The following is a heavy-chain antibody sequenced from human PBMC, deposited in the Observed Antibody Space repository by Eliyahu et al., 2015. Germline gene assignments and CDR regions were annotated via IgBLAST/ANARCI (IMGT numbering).Heavy chain of an antibody. CDR2: GDST. D-gene: IGHD3-10*01. Sequence: GDSTYYADSVKGRFSISRDNSKNTLYLQMNSLRAEDTAVYYCAKGSGVPITMVRGVIIKGRSWFDPWGQGTLVTVSS. J-gene: IGHJ5*02. V-gene: IGHV3-23*01. CDR3: AKGSGVPITMVRGVIIKGRSWFDP.